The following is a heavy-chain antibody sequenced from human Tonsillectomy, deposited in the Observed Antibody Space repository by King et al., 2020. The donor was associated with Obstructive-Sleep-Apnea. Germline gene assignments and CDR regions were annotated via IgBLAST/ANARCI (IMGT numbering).Heavy chain of an antibody. CDR2: IYYSGST. D-gene: IGHD3-16*01. V-gene: IGHV4-59*01. CDR3: ARAYLAWGGMDV. J-gene: IGHJ6*02. CDR1: GGSISSYY. Sequence: VQLQESGPGLVKPSETLSLTCTVSGGSISSYYWSWIRQPPGKGLEWIGYIYYSGSTNYNPSLKSRVTISVDTSKNPFSLKLSSVTAADTAVYYCARAYLAWGGMDVWGQGTTVTVSS.